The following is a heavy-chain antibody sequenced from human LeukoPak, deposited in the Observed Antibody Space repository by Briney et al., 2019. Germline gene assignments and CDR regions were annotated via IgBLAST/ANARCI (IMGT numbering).Heavy chain of an antibody. CDR1: GGSISSNSYY. CDR2: IYYSGST. J-gene: IGHJ5*02. D-gene: IGHD2-15*01. Sequence: PSETLSLTCAVSGGSISSNSYYWGWIRQPPGKGLEWIGSIYYSGSTYYNPSLKSRVTISVDTSKNQFSLKLSSVTAADTAVYYCARGSVVVAARRGWFDPWGQGTLVTVSS. V-gene: IGHV4-39*01. CDR3: ARGSVVVAARRGWFDP.